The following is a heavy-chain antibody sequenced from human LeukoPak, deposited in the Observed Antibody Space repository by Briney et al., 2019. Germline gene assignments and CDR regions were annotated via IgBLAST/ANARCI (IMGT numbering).Heavy chain of an antibody. CDR2: MNPNSGNT. V-gene: IGHV1-8*01. Sequence: APVKVSCKASGYTFTSYDINWVRQATGQGLEWMGWMNPNSGNTGYAQKFQGRVTMTRNTSISTAYMELSSLRSEDTAAYYCARRYGSGSYQTFDPWGQGTLVTVSS. J-gene: IGHJ5*02. D-gene: IGHD3-10*01. CDR3: ARRYGSGSYQTFDP. CDR1: GYTFTSYD.